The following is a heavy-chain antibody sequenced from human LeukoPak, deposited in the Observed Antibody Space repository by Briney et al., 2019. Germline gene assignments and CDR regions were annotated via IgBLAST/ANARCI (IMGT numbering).Heavy chain of an antibody. D-gene: IGHD6-13*01. J-gene: IGHJ4*02. V-gene: IGHV4-39*07. CDR3: ARDVGYFDY. CDR2: IYYSGST. CDR1: GGSISSSSYY. Sequence: SETLSLTCTVSGGSISSSSYYWGWIRQPPGKGLEWIGSIYYSGSTYYNPSLKSRVTISVDTSKNQFSLKLSSVTAADTAVYYCARDVGYFDYWGQGTLVTVPS.